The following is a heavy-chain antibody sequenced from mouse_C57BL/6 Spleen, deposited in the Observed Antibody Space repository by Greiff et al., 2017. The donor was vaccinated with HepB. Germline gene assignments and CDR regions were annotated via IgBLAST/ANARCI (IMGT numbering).Heavy chain of an antibody. J-gene: IGHJ2*01. D-gene: IGHD1-1*01. Sequence: EVKLMESGGGLVQPGGSMKLSCAASGFTFSDAWMDWVRQSPEKGLEWVAEIRNKANNHATYYAESVKGRFTISRDDSKSSVYLQMNSLRAEDAGNYYCTSITTVVAFDYWGQGTTLTVSS. CDR2: IRNKANNHAT. CDR1: GFTFSDAW. V-gene: IGHV6-6*01. CDR3: TSITTVVAFDY.